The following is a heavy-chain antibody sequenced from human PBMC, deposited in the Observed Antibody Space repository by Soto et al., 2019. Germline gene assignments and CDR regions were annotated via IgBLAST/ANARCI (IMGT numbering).Heavy chain of an antibody. D-gene: IGHD3-22*01. J-gene: IGHJ4*02. CDR2: ISPDGSNT. Sequence: EVQLVESGGGLVQPGGSLRLSCAASGFTFSTYWMHWVRQAPGEGLVWVSRISPDGSNTKYADSVKGRFTISRDNAKNTLYLQMNSLRAEDAADYYCVGRGSSVQIDCWGQGPLVTVSS. V-gene: IGHV3-74*01. CDR1: GFTFSTYW. CDR3: VGRGSSVQIDC.